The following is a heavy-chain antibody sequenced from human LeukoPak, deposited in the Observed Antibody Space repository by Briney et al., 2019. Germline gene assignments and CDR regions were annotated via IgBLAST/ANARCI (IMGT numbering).Heavy chain of an antibody. V-gene: IGHV1-2*02. CDR3: AREEGIVVVVARSSAFDI. D-gene: IGHD2-15*01. CDR1: GYTFTGYF. CDR2: INPNSGGT. J-gene: IGHJ3*02. Sequence: ASVKVSCKASGYTFTGYFMHWVRQAPGQGLEWMGWINPNSGGTNYAQKFQGRVTLTRDTSISTAYMELSRLRSDDTAVYYCAREEGIVVVVARSSAFDIWGQGTMVTVSS.